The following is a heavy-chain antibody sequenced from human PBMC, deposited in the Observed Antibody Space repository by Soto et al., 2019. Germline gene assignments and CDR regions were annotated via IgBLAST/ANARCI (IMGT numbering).Heavy chain of an antibody. Sequence: QVQLVQSGAEEEKPGASVKVSCKASGYTFTNYAMHWVRQAPGQRLEWMGWINAGNGNTKYSQKFQGRVTITRDTSASTAYMELSSLRSEDTAVYYCARVSGYYLPDYWGQGTRVTVSS. J-gene: IGHJ4*02. CDR3: ARVSGYYLPDY. D-gene: IGHD5-12*01. V-gene: IGHV1-3*05. CDR2: INAGNGNT. CDR1: GYTFTNYA.